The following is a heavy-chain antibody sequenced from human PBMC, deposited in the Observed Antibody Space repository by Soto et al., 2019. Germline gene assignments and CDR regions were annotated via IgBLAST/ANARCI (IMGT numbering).Heavy chain of an antibody. CDR2: IWYDGSNK. V-gene: IGHV3-33*01. CDR1: GFTFSSYG. D-gene: IGHD6-13*01. Sequence: QVQLVESGGGVVQPGRSLRLSCAASGFTFSSYGMHWVRQAPGKGLEWVAVIWYDGSNKYYADSVKGRFTISRDNSKNTXFLQMNSLRAEDTAVYYCARGDSSSWYPFESDAFDIWGQGTMVTVSS. J-gene: IGHJ3*02. CDR3: ARGDSSSWYPFESDAFDI.